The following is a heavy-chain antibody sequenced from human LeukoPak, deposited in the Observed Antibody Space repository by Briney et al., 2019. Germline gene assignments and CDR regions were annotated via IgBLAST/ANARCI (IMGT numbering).Heavy chain of an antibody. CDR1: GFTFSSYS. D-gene: IGHD3-22*01. Sequence: GGSLRLSCAASGFTFSSYSMNWVRQAPGKGLEWVSSISSSSSYIYYADSVKGRFTISRDNAENSLSLQMNSLRAEDTAFYYCARLLYYYDSTGSYDYWGQGILVTVSS. CDR3: ARLLYYYDSTGSYDY. V-gene: IGHV3-21*04. J-gene: IGHJ4*02. CDR2: ISSSSSYI.